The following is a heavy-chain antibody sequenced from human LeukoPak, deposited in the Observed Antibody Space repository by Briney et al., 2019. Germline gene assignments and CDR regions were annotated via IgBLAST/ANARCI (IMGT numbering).Heavy chain of an antibody. CDR2: INTNTGNP. CDR1: GYTFTTYA. D-gene: IGHD2-21*01. CDR3: ARDRYLARGDHSLKYFQH. Sequence: GASVKVSCKASGYTFTTYAMNWVRQAPGQGLEWMGWINTNTGNPTYAQGFTGRFVFSLDTSVSTAYLQISSLKAEDTAVYYCARDRYLARGDHSLKYFQHWGQGTLVTVSS. V-gene: IGHV7-4-1*02. J-gene: IGHJ1*01.